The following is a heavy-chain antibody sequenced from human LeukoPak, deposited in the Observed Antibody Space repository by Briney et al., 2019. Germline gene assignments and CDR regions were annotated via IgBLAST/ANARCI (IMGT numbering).Heavy chain of an antibody. CDR3: ARPSLGYYGLDV. CDR1: GGSISRGGYY. V-gene: IGHV4-31*03. D-gene: IGHD7-27*01. Sequence: PSETLSLTCTVSGGSISRGGYYWSWIRQHPGKGLEWIGYIYYSGSTYYNPSLKSRVTISVATSKNHFSLKLSSVTAADTAVYYCARPSLGYYGLDVWGQGTTVIVSS. CDR2: IYYSGST. J-gene: IGHJ6*02.